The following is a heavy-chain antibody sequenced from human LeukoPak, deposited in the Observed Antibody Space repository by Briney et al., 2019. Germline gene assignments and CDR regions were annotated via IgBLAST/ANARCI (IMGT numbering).Heavy chain of an antibody. V-gene: IGHV1-69*06. Sequence: SVKVSCKASGYTFTSYYMHWVRQAPGQGLERMGGIIPIFGTANYAQKFQGRVTITADKSTSTAYMELSSLRSEDTAVYYCAREVIRNDEGAFDIWGQGTMVTVSS. CDR1: GYTFTSYY. D-gene: IGHD1-1*01. CDR3: AREVIRNDEGAFDI. J-gene: IGHJ3*02. CDR2: IIPIFGTA.